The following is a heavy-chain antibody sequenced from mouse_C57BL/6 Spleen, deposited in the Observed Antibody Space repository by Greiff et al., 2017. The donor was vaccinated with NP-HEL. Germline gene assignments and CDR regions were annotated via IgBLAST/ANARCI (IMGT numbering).Heavy chain of an antibody. J-gene: IGHJ4*01. D-gene: IGHD2-3*01. CDR1: GFTFSDYG. CDR2: ISSGSSTI. CDR3: AGGDGYLLYAMDY. Sequence: EVKVVDSGGGLVKPGGSLKLSCAASGFTFSDYGMHWVRQAPEKGLEWVAYISSGSSTIYYADTVKGRFTISRDNAKNTLFLQLTSLRSEDTAMYYCAGGDGYLLYAMDYWGQGTSVTVSS. V-gene: IGHV5-17*01.